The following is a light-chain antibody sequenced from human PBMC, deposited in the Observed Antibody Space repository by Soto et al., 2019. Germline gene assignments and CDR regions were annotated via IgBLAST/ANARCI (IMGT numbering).Light chain of an antibody. J-gene: IGLJ2*01. V-gene: IGLV4-60*03. CDR1: SGDSTYI. CDR2: VDGSGRY. CDR3: ETWDSETHS. Sequence: QPVLTQSSSASASLGSSIKVTCTLSSGDSTYIIVWHQQKPGKAPRYLMKVDGSGRYYSGNGVPDRFSGSSSGADRHLTISNLQSEDEATYFCETWDSETHSFGGGTKLTVL.